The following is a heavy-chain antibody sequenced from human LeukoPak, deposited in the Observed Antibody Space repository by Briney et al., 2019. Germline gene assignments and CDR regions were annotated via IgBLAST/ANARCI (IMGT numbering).Heavy chain of an antibody. CDR3: AKVHMTTVTTAFDP. Sequence: GGSLRLSCAASGFTFSSYGMHWVRQAPGKGLEWVAFIRYDGSNKYYADSVKGRFTISRDNAKNTMYLQMNIMRAEDTAVYYCAKVHMTTVTTAFDPWGQGTLVTVSP. J-gene: IGHJ5*02. D-gene: IGHD4-17*01. V-gene: IGHV3-30*02. CDR1: GFTFSSYG. CDR2: IRYDGSNK.